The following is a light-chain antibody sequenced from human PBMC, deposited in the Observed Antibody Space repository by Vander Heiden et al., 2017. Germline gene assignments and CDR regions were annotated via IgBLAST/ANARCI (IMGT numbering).Light chain of an antibody. J-gene: IGLJ2*01. CDR2: KDI. CDR1: ALPMQY. CDR3: QSSDSSVGCVV. V-gene: IGLV3-25*03. Sequence: CEFTQPPSVSVSPGQTARITCSGDALPMQYTYWYRQRPGQAPVVLIYKDIERPSGIPERFSGSSSGTTVTLTISGVQAEDEADYYCQSSDSSVGCVVFGGGTKLTVL.